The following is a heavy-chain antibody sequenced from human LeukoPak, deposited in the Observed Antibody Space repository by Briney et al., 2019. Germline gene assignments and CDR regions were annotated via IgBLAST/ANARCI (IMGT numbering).Heavy chain of an antibody. V-gene: IGHV3-30*02. CDR3: AKTGSSSPPPYYMDV. CDR2: IRYDGSNK. Sequence: QAGGSLRLSCAASGFTFSSYGMHWVRQAPGKGLEWVAFIRYDGSNKYYADSVKGRFTISRDNSKNTLYLQMNSLRAEDTAVYYCAKTGSSSPPPYYMDVWGKGTTVTVSS. D-gene: IGHD6-6*01. CDR1: GFTFSSYG. J-gene: IGHJ6*03.